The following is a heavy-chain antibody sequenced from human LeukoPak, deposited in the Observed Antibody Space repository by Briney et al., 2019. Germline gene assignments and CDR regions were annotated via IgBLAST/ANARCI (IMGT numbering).Heavy chain of an antibody. D-gene: IGHD1-26*01. Sequence: SETLSLTCSVSGGSISNNYWSWIRQSPEKGLEWIGYIHSSGSTDYNPSFKSRVVVSVDTSKNQFSLKLYSVTAADTAVYYCARHGLRLVGASTIYFDNWGQGTLVTVSS. CDR3: ARHGLRLVGASTIYFDN. CDR1: GGSISNNY. J-gene: IGHJ4*02. V-gene: IGHV4-59*08. CDR2: IHSSGST.